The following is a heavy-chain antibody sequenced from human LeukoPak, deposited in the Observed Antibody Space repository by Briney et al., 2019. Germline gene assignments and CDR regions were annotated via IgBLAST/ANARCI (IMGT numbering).Heavy chain of an antibody. J-gene: IGHJ5*02. Sequence: GGSLRLSCAASGFTFSSYWMSWVRQAPGKGLEWVANIKQDGSEKYYVDSVKGRFTISRDNAKNSLYLQMNSLRAEDTAVYYCASGVEMAATSWFDPWGQGTLVTVSS. V-gene: IGHV3-7*01. CDR2: IKQDGSEK. D-gene: IGHD5-24*01. CDR1: GFTFSSYW. CDR3: ASGVEMAATSWFDP.